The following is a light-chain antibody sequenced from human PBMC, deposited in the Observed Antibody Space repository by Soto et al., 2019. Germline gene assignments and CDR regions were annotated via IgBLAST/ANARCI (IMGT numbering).Light chain of an antibody. CDR3: QQYNHWPLYS. Sequence: EVVMTQSPATLSVSPGERATLSCRASQSVSRNLAWYQQRPGRAPRLLIYDASTRATNIPTMFSGSGSGTEFTLTISCLQSEDFAVYYCQQYNHWPLYSFGQGTKLEIK. J-gene: IGKJ2*01. CDR1: QSVSRN. V-gene: IGKV3-15*01. CDR2: DAS.